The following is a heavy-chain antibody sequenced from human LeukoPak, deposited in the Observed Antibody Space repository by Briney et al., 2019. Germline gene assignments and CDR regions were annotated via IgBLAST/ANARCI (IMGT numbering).Heavy chain of an antibody. D-gene: IGHD6-13*01. V-gene: IGHV3-15*01. Sequence: GGSLRLSCAASGFTFSNAYMSWVRQAPGKGLEWVGRIKSKSDGGTTEYAAPVKGRFTISRDDSKNTLFLQMNSLKTEDAALYYCATYSRSCDYFGYWGQ. J-gene: IGHJ4*02. CDR2: IKSKSDGGTT. CDR1: GFTFSNAY. CDR3: ATYSRSCDYFGY.